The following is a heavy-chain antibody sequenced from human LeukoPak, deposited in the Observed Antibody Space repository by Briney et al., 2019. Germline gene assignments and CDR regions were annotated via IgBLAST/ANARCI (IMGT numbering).Heavy chain of an antibody. CDR3: ARVPRPYYYYMDV. J-gene: IGHJ6*03. Sequence: SETLSLTCTVSGGSISGYYCSWIRQPPGKGQEWIGYIYYSWSTNYNPSLKSRLTIAVDTSKNQFSLKLNSVTAADTAVYYCARVPRPYYYYMDVWGKGTTVTVSS. V-gene: IGHV4-59*01. CDR2: IYYSWST. CDR1: GGSISGYY.